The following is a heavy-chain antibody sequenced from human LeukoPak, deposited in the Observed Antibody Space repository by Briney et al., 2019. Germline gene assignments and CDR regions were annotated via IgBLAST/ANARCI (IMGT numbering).Heavy chain of an antibody. D-gene: IGHD3-10*01. CDR1: GYSISSGYY. Sequence: PSETLSLTCAVSGYSISSGYYWGWIRQPPGKGLEWIGSIYHSGSTYYNPSLKSRVTISVDTSKNQFSLKLSSVTAADTAVYYCARHPYGSGSNLGSWGQGTLVTVSS. J-gene: IGHJ4*02. CDR2: IYHSGST. V-gene: IGHV4-38-2*01. CDR3: ARHPYGSGSNLGS.